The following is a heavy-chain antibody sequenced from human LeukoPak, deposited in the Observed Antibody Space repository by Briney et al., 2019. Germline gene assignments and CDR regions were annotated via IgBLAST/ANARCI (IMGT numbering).Heavy chain of an antibody. D-gene: IGHD2-8*01. CDR3: ARDHHILQMVSAIPDAFDI. CDR2: ISYSGSPS. Sequence: PSETLSLTCTVSGVSISSTYFWGWVRQPPGKGLEWIGSISYSGSPSYYNPSLKSRVTISVDTSKNQFSLKLSSVTAADTAVYYCARDHHILQMVSAIPDAFDIWGQGTVVTVFS. J-gene: IGHJ3*02. CDR1: GVSISSTYF. V-gene: IGHV4-39*01.